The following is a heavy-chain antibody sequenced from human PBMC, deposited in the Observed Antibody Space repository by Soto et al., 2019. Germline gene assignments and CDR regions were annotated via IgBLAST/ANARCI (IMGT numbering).Heavy chain of an antibody. CDR3: ARGHIVVVPTVGWFDP. D-gene: IGHD2-2*01. V-gene: IGHV4-38-2*01. J-gene: IGHJ5*02. Sequence: SETLSLTCAVSGYSISSGYYWGWVRQPPGKGLEWLGSMFHSGKTYYNPSLKSRLAISVDTSKNQFSLKLNSVIAADTAVYYCARGHIVVVPTVGWFDPWGQGTLVTVSS. CDR2: MFHSGKT. CDR1: GYSISSGYY.